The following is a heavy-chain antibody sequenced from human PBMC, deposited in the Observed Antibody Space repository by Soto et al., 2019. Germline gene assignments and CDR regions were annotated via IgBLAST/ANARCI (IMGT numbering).Heavy chain of an antibody. CDR3: ASTAVAAFFDY. CDR2: IYYSGST. Sequence: QGQLQESGPGLVKPSETLSLTCTVSGGSISSYYWSWIRQPPGKGLEWIGYIYYSGSTNYNPSLKSRVTISVDTSMNQFSLKLSSVTAADTVVYYCASTAVAAFFDYWGQGTLVTVSS. CDR1: GGSISSYY. D-gene: IGHD6-19*01. J-gene: IGHJ4*02. V-gene: IGHV4-59*01.